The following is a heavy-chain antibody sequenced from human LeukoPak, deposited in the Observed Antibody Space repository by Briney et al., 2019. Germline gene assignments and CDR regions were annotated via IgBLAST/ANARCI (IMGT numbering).Heavy chain of an antibody. CDR3: ARTLGYCSSTSCYTPQRFDP. Sequence: ASVTVSCKASGYTFTGYYMHWVRQAPGQGLEWMGWINPNSGGTNYAQKFQGRVTMTRDTSISTAYMELSRLRSDDTAVYYCARTLGYCSSTSCYTPQRFDPWGQGTLVTVSS. D-gene: IGHD2-2*02. CDR1: GYTFTGYY. CDR2: INPNSGGT. J-gene: IGHJ5*02. V-gene: IGHV1-2*02.